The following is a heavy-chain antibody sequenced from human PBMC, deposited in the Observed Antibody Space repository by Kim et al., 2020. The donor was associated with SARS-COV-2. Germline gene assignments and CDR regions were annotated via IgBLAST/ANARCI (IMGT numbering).Heavy chain of an antibody. V-gene: IGHV1-24*01. Sequence: ASVKVSCKVSGYALTELSMHWVRQAPGKGLEWMGGFDPEDGETIYAQKFQGRVTMTEDTSTDTAYMELSSLRSEDTAVYYCATEGDRVRGSYLFDYWGQGTLVTVSS. D-gene: IGHD1-26*01. CDR2: FDPEDGET. J-gene: IGHJ4*02. CDR3: ATEGDRVRGSYLFDY. CDR1: GYALTELS.